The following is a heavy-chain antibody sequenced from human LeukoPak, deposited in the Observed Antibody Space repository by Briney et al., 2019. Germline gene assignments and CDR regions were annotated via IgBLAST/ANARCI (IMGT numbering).Heavy chain of an antibody. V-gene: IGHV4-59*01. D-gene: IGHD4-11*01. CDR2: IYNSGST. J-gene: IGHJ4*02. CDR3: ARLYSSSLGRVFDY. Sequence: PSETLSLTCTVSGGSITSYYWSWIRQPPGKGLEWIGYIYNSGSTNYNPSLKSRVTISVATSKNPFSLKLSSVTAADTAVYYCARLYSSSLGRVFDYWGQGTLVTVSS. CDR1: GGSITSYY.